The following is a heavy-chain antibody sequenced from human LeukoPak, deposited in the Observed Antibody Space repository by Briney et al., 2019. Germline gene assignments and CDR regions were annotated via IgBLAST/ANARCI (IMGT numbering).Heavy chain of an antibody. J-gene: IGHJ3*02. CDR1: GFTVSSNY. V-gene: IGHV3-53*01. CDR3: ARSVRGYDFGLDAFDI. D-gene: IGHD3/OR15-3a*01. Sequence: GGSLRLSCAASGFTVSSNYMSWVRQAPGKGLEWVSVIYRGGSTNYADSVKGRFTISRDNSKNTLYLQMYSLRAEDTAVYYCARSVRGYDFGLDAFDIWGQGTMVTVSS. CDR2: IYRGGST.